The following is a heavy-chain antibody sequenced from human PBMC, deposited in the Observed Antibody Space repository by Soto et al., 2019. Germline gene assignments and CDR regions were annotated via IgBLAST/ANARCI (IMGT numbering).Heavy chain of an antibody. CDR2: IIPVFGTP. V-gene: IGHV1-69*13. Sequence: GASVKVSCKASGGTLSSYTFTWVRQAPGQGLEWMGGIIPVFGTPNYAENFQGRVKIIADESTSTAYMELSSLRSEDTAVYYCARDQEAGSFFPYYYGMDVWGQGTTVTVSS. CDR1: GGTLSSYT. D-gene: IGHD6-13*01. J-gene: IGHJ6*02. CDR3: ARDQEAGSFFPYYYGMDV.